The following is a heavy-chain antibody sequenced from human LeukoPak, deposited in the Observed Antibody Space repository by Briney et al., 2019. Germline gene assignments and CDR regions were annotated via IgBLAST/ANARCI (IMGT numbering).Heavy chain of an antibody. D-gene: IGHD6-13*01. CDR2: ISGDGGTT. Sequence: GGSLRLSCTASGFTFDDNAMHWVRQAPAKGLEWVSLISGDGGTTDYADSVKGRFTISRDNRRNSLYLHMNSLRTEDTALYFCAKVYVGSWYAYDHWGQGTLVTVSS. V-gene: IGHV3-43*02. CDR3: AKVYVGSWYAYDH. J-gene: IGHJ4*02. CDR1: GFTFDDNA.